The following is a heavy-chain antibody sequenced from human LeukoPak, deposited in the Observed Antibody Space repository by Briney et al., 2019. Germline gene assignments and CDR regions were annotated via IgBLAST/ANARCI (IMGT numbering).Heavy chain of an antibody. V-gene: IGHV1-2*02. D-gene: IGHD6-19*01. CDR3: ARREISSGWGVHFDY. Sequence: ASVKVSCKASEYTFTGYYMHWVRQAPGQGLEWMGWINPNSGGTNYAQKFQGRVTMTRDTSISTAYMELSRLRSDDTAVYYCARREISSGWGVHFDYWGQGTLVTVSS. CDR1: EYTFTGYY. J-gene: IGHJ4*02. CDR2: INPNSGGT.